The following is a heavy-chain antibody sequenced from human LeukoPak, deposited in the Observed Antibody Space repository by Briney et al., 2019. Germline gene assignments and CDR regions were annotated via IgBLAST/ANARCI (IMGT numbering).Heavy chain of an antibody. J-gene: IGHJ6*02. CDR1: GYTFTSYA. CDR3: ARDSYSSGWPRGGMDV. Sequence: RASVKVSCKASGYTFTSYAMNWVRQAPGQGLEWMGWINTNTGNPTYAQGFTGRFVFSLDTSVSTAYLQISSLKAEDTAVYYCARDSYSSGWPRGGMDVWGQGTTVTVSS. CDR2: INTNTGNP. V-gene: IGHV7-4-1*02. D-gene: IGHD6-19*01.